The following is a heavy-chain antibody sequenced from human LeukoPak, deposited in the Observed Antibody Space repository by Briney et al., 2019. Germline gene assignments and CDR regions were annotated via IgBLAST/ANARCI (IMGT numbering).Heavy chain of an antibody. CDR2: IGGSSSSR. V-gene: IGHV3-21*01. J-gene: IGHJ3*01. CDR3: AREANEAFDV. Sequence: PGGSLRLSCVASGFTFNTYSMNWDRQAPGKGLEWVSSIGGSSSSRYHADSVKGRFTTSRDNAKNSLYLQMNSLRDDDTAVYYCAREANEAFDVWGQGTMVTVSS. CDR1: GFTFNTYS.